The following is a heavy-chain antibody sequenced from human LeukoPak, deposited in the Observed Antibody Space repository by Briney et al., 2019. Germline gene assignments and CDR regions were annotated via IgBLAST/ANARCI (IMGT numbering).Heavy chain of an antibody. J-gene: IGHJ4*02. D-gene: IGHD2-2*01. Sequence: PGGSLRLSCAASGFTFSNYNMNWVRQPPGKGLEWIASIHYSGTTYYNPSLKSRVTISVDTSKNHFSLNLNSVTAADTAVYYCARGPTYQPIDYWGQGTLVTVSS. CDR3: ARGPTYQPIDY. V-gene: IGHV4-59*05. CDR2: IHYSGTT. CDR1: GFTFSNYN.